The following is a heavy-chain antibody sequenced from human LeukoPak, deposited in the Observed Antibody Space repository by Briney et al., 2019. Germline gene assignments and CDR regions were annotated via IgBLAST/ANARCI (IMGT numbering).Heavy chain of an antibody. V-gene: IGHV3-30*02. J-gene: IGHJ4*02. Sequence: GGSLRLSCAASGFTVSSNYMSWVRQAPGKGLEWVAFIRYDGSNKYYADSVKGRFTISRDNSKNTLYLQMNSLRAEDTAVYYCAKGGYYYDSSGYFLFDYWGQGTLVTVSS. CDR3: AKGGYYYDSSGYFLFDY. D-gene: IGHD3-22*01. CDR2: IRYDGSNK. CDR1: GFTVSSNY.